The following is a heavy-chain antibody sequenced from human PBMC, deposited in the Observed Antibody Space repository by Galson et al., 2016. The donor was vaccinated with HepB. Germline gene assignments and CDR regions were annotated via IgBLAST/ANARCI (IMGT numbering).Heavy chain of an antibody. CDR1: GFTFSTYG. CDR3: ARVVATWFDP. CDR2: ISYDGSNK. Sequence: SLRLSCAASGFTFSTYGMHWVRQAPGKGLEWVAVISYDGSNKKYADSVKGRFTISRDTSKNTLYLQMNSLRVDDTAIYYCARVVATWFDPWGQGTQVTVSP. J-gene: IGHJ5*02. V-gene: IGHV3-30*03. D-gene: IGHD2-2*01.